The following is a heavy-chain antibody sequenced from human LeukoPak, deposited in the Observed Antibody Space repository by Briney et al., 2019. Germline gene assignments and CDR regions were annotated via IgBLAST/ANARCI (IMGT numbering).Heavy chain of an antibody. CDR1: GGSISSGSHY. CDR2: IYSSGST. J-gene: IGHJ5*02. D-gene: IGHD2-15*01. CDR3: ARGYGVAATSNWFDP. Sequence: PSETLSLTCTVSGGSISSGSHYWSWIRQPAGKGLEWIGRIYSSGSTNYNPSLKSRVTISIDTSKNQFSLKLSSVTAADTAVYYCARGYGVAATSNWFDPWGQGTLVTVSS. V-gene: IGHV4-61*02.